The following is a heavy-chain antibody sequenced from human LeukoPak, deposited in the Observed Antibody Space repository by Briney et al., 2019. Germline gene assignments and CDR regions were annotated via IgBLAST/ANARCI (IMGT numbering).Heavy chain of an antibody. CDR2: INPDGRDT. D-gene: IGHD2-21*02. Sequence: GGSLRLSCAASGFTFSRCWMNRVRQAPGKGLEWVAHINPDGRDTYYVDSVKGRFTISRDNAQNSMYLQMNSLRVEDTAVYYCTSWGDTTAEYFQRWGQGTLVTVSS. CDR1: GFTFSRCW. V-gene: IGHV3-7*01. J-gene: IGHJ1*01. CDR3: TSWGDTTAEYFQR.